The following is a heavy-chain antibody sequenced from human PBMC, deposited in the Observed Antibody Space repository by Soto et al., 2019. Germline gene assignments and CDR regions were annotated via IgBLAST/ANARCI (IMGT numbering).Heavy chain of an antibody. CDR1: GGSFSGYY. Sequence: TLSLTCAVYGGSFSGYYWSWIRQPPGKGLEWIGEINHSGSTNYNPSLKSRVTISVDTSKNQFSLKLSSVTAADTAVYYCARGGRYSGSYWTYYYYYGMDVWGQGTTVTVSS. D-gene: IGHD1-26*01. CDR3: ARGGRYSGSYWTYYYYYGMDV. CDR2: INHSGST. J-gene: IGHJ6*02. V-gene: IGHV4-34*01.